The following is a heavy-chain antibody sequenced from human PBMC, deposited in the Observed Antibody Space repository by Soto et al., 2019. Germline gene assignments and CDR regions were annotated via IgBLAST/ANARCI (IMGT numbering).Heavy chain of an antibody. D-gene: IGHD3-22*01. J-gene: IGHJ5*02. CDR2: IYYSGST. CDR3: ARGRSSGYPNGFDP. Sequence: TSETLSLTCTVSGGSISSYYWSWIRQPPGKGLEWIGYIYYSGSTNYNPSLKSRVTISVDTSKNQFSLKLSSVTAADTAVYYCARGRSSGYPNGFDPWGQGTLVTVSS. CDR1: GGSISSYY. V-gene: IGHV4-59*01.